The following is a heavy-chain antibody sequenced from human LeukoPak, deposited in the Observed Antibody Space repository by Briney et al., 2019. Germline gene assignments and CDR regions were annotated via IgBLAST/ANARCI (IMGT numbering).Heavy chain of an antibody. CDR2: IIPIFGTA. CDR3: ARDRPDYYDSSGYYRHDAFDI. Sequence: SVKVSCKASGGTFSSYAISWVRQAPGQGLEWMGGIIPIFGTANYAQKFQGRVTITTDESTSTAYMELSSLRSEDTAVYYCARDRPDYYDSSGYYRHDAFDIWGQGTMVTVS. CDR1: GGTFSSYA. V-gene: IGHV1-69*05. J-gene: IGHJ3*02. D-gene: IGHD3-22*01.